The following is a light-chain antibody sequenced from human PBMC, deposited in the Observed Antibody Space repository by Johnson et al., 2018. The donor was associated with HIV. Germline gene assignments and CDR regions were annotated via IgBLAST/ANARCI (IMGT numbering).Light chain of an antibody. CDR1: SSNNGNNY. J-gene: IGLJ1*01. CDR3: GTWDTSLSFYV. V-gene: IGLV1-51*02. CDR2: ENN. Sequence: QSVLTQPPSVSAAPGQKVTISCSGSSSNNGNNYVSWYQQLPGTAPKLLIYENNKRPSGIPARFSGSKSGTSVTLAITGLQTGDEADYYCGTWDTSLSFYVFGTGTKVTVL.